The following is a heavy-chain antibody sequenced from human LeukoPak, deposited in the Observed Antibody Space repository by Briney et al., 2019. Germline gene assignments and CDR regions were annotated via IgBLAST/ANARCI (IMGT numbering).Heavy chain of an antibody. CDR3: AKDRDYGSGSYTFDY. Sequence: GGSLRLSCAASGFTFDDYAMHWVRHAPGKGLEWVSGISWNSGSIGYADSVKGRFTISRDNAKNSLYLQMNSLRAEDTALYYCAKDRDYGSGSYTFDYWGQGTLVTVSS. J-gene: IGHJ4*02. CDR1: GFTFDDYA. CDR2: ISWNSGSI. V-gene: IGHV3-9*01. D-gene: IGHD3-10*01.